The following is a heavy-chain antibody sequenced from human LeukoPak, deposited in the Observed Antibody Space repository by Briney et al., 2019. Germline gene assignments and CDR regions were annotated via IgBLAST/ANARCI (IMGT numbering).Heavy chain of an antibody. CDR3: ARGATTVTTYYHYGMDV. D-gene: IGHD4-17*01. CDR2: INPSGGST. J-gene: IGHJ6*02. V-gene: IGHV1-46*01. CDR1: GGTFSSYA. Sequence: ASVEVSCKASGGTFSSYAISWVRQAPGQGLEWMGIINPSGGSTSYAQKFQGRVTMTRDTSTSTVYMELSSLRSEDTAVYYCARGATTVTTYYHYGMDVWGQGTTVTVSS.